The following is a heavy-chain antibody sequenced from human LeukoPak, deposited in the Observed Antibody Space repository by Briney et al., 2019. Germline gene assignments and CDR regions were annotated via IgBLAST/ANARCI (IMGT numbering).Heavy chain of an antibody. CDR3: ARERVYYYDSSGYYHGFYYYGMDV. CDR2: INTNTGNP. CDR1: GYTFISYA. J-gene: IGHJ6*02. D-gene: IGHD3-22*01. Sequence: ASVKVSCKASGYTFISYAMNWVRQAPGQGLEWMGWINTNTGNPTYAQGFTGRFVFSLDTSVSTAYLQISSLKAEDTAVYYCARERVYYYDSSGYYHGFYYYGMDVWGQGTTVTVSS. V-gene: IGHV7-4-1*02.